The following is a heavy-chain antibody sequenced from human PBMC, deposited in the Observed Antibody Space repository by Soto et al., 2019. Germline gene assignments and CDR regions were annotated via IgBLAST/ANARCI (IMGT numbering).Heavy chain of an antibody. V-gene: IGHV3-66*01. D-gene: IGHD7-27*01. CDR1: GFTVSNSY. CDR2: IYSGGGT. Sequence: EVQLVESGGGLVQPGGSLRLSCAASGFTVSNSYMSWVRQAPGKGLEYASVIYSGGGTYYADSVKGRFTISRDNSTNTLYLQINSLEAEDPAVYYCARSSTGANCAGYFDPWGQGTLVTVSS. J-gene: IGHJ5*02. CDR3: ARSSTGANCAGYFDP.